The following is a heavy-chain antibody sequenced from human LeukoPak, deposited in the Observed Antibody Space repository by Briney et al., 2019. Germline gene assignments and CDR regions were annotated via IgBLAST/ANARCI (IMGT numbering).Heavy chain of an antibody. CDR2: INHSGST. Sequence: SETLSLTCAVYGGSFSGYYWSWIRQPPGKGLEWIGEINHSGSTNYNPSLKSRVTISVDTSKNQFSLKLSSVTAADTAVYYCARQSRYYDSRAPFDYWGQGTLVTVSS. CDR3: ARQSRYYDSRAPFDY. D-gene: IGHD3-22*01. V-gene: IGHV4-34*01. CDR1: GGSFSGYY. J-gene: IGHJ4*02.